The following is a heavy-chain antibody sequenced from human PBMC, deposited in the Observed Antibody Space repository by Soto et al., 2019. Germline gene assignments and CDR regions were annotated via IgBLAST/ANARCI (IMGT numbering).Heavy chain of an antibody. CDR1: GYTFTGNV. D-gene: IGHD3-3*01. V-gene: IGHV1-3*01. Sequence: QVQLVQSGAEVKKPGASVKVSCHASGYTFTGNVIHWVRQAPGQRLEWMGWTNPGNGDTKYSQNFQGRVTFTRDTSASTAYMELSSLASEDTAVYYCARGAGGVLDWLFYGMDVWGQGTTVTVSS. CDR3: ARGAGGVLDWLFYGMDV. CDR2: TNPGNGDT. J-gene: IGHJ6*02.